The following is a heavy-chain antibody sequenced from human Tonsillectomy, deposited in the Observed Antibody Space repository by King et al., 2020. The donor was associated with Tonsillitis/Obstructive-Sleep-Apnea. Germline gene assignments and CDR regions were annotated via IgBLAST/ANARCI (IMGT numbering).Heavy chain of an antibody. CDR1: GGSFSGYY. J-gene: IGHJ4*02. Sequence: VQLQQWGAGLLKPSETLSLTCAVYGGSFSGYYWSWIRQPPGKGLEGIGEINHSGSTNYNPALKSRVTISVDTSKNRFSLKLGSVTAADTAVYFCARGRYLTVPIWGYWGRGTLVTVSS. CDR3: ARGRYLTVPIWGY. CDR2: INHSGST. V-gene: IGHV4-34*01. D-gene: IGHD3-16*01.